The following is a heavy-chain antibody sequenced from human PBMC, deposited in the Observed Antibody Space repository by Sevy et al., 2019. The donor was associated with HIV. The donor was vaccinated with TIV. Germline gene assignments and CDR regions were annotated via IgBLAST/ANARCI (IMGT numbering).Heavy chain of an antibody. CDR1: GGSFSGYY. Sequence: SETLSLTCAVYGGSFSGYYWSWIRQPPGKGLEWIGEINHSGSTNYNPSLKSRVTISVDTSKNQFSLKLSSVTAAETAVYYCARGRILEDIVTDFDYWGQGTLVTVSS. V-gene: IGHV4-34*01. D-gene: IGHD2-15*01. J-gene: IGHJ4*02. CDR2: INHSGST. CDR3: ARGRILEDIVTDFDY.